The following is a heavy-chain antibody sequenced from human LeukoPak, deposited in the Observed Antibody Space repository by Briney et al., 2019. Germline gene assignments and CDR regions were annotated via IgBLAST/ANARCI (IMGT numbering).Heavy chain of an antibody. D-gene: IGHD1-7*01. Sequence: SVTVSCKASGGTFSGYAISWVRQAPGQGLEWMGGIIPIFGTANYAQKFQGRVTITADESTSTAYMELSSLRSEDTAVYYCARDRGNWNYASPFDYWGQGTLVTVAS. J-gene: IGHJ4*02. CDR1: GGTFSGYA. V-gene: IGHV1-69*01. CDR2: IIPIFGTA. CDR3: ARDRGNWNYASPFDY.